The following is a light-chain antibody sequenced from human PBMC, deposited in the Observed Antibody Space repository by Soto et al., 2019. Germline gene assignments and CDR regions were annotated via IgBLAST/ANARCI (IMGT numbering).Light chain of an antibody. J-gene: IGLJ3*02. CDR1: SSNIGAGYD. Sequence: QSVLTQPPSVSGAPGQRVTMSCTGNSSNIGAGYDVHWYQQLPGTAPKLLIYGNTNRPSGVPDRFSGSKSGTSASLAITGLQAEDEAEYYCQSYDSSLSGSVFGGGTQLTVL. V-gene: IGLV1-40*01. CDR3: QSYDSSLSGSV. CDR2: GNT.